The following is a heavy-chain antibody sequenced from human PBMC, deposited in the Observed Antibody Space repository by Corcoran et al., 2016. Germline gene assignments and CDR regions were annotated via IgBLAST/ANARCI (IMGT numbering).Heavy chain of an antibody. CDR3: ARSGFEQWLPRDY. CDR1: GYTFTSYS. V-gene: IGHV1-46*01. D-gene: IGHD6-19*01. CDR2: INPSGGST. Sequence: QVQVVHSGAEVKMPGTSVKVSCKACGYTFTSYSMHWVHQAPGQWREWMGIINPSGGSTSYAQKFQGRVTMTRDTSTSTVYRELSSLRSEDTAVYYCARSGFEQWLPRDYWGQGTLVTVSS. J-gene: IGHJ4*02.